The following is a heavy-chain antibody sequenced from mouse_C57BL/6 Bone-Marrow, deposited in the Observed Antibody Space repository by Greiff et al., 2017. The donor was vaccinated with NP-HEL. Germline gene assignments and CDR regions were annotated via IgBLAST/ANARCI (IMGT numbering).Heavy chain of an antibody. V-gene: IGHV1-82*01. J-gene: IGHJ4*01. D-gene: IGHD3-1*01. CDR3: AKRGSDYYAMDY. CDR1: GYAFSSSW. Sequence: QVQLQQSGPELVKPGASVKISCKASGYAFSSSWMNWVKQRPGKGLEWIGRIYPGDGDTNYIGKFKGKATLTADKSSSTAYMQLSSLTSEDSAVYFCAKRGSDYYAMDYWGQGTSVTVSS. CDR2: IYPGDGDT.